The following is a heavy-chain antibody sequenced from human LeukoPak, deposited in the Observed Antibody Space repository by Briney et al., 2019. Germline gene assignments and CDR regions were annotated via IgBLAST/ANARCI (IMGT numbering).Heavy chain of an antibody. CDR1: GGSFSGYY. V-gene: IGHV4-34*01. CDR3: ARGRRYSSGGYNWFDP. CDR2: INHSGST. Sequence: PSQTLSLTCAVYGGSFSGYYWGCIREPPGKGLKWIGEINHSGSTNYNPSLKSRVTISVDTSKNQSSLKLSSVTAADTAVYYCARGRRYSSGGYNWFDPWGQGTLVTVSS. D-gene: IGHD6-19*01. J-gene: IGHJ5*02.